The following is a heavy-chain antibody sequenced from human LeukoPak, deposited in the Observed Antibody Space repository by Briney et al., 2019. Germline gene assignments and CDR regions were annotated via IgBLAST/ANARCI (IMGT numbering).Heavy chain of an antibody. CDR1: GYTFTSYD. Sequence: ASVKVSCKASGYTFTSYDINWVRQATGQGLEWMGWMNPNSGNTGYAQKFQGRVTMTRNTSISTAYKELSSLRSEDTAVYYCARGITMVQGVPIGYWGQGTPVTVSS. CDR3: ARGITMVQGVPIGY. V-gene: IGHV1-8*01. D-gene: IGHD3-10*01. CDR2: MNPNSGNT. J-gene: IGHJ4*02.